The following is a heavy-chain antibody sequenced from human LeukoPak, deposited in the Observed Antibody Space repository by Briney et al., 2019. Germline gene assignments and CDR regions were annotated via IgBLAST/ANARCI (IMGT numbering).Heavy chain of an antibody. Sequence: GGSLRLSCAASGFTFSSYGMHWVRQAPGKGLEWVAFIRYDGSNKYYADSVKGRFTISRDNSKNTLYLRMNSLRAGDTAVYYCASEGGYSYGYGAGFDYWGQGTLVTVSS. CDR3: ASEGGYSYGYGAGFDY. V-gene: IGHV3-30*02. D-gene: IGHD5-18*01. CDR1: GFTFSSYG. J-gene: IGHJ4*02. CDR2: IRYDGSNK.